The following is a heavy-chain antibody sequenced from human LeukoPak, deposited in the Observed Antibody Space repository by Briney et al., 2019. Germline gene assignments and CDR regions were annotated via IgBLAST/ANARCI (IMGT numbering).Heavy chain of an antibody. J-gene: IGHJ6*02. CDR2: IDPSDSYT. CDR3: ARDGDSGSEKVDLYDILTGTSLGYYGMDV. D-gene: IGHD3-9*01. V-gene: IGHV5-10-1*01. CDR1: GYSFTSYW. Sequence: PGESLKISCKGSGYSFTSYWISRVRQMPGKGLEWMGRIDPSDSYTNYSPSFQGHVTISADKSISTAYLQWSSLKASDTAMYYCARDGDSGSEKVDLYDILTGTSLGYYGMDVWGQGTTVTVSS.